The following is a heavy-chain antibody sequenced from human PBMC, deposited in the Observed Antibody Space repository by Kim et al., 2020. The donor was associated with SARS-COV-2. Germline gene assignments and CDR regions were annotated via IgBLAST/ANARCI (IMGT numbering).Heavy chain of an antibody. J-gene: IGHJ5*02. Sequence: ASVKVSCKASGYTFTSYYMHWVRQAPGQGLEWMGIINPIGGSTNYAQNFQGRVTMTRDTSTSTVYMELSSLRSEDTAVYYCARDPISMVRGVIIANNWFDPWGQGTLVTVSS. CDR1: GYTFTSYY. V-gene: IGHV1-46*01. CDR3: ARDPISMVRGVIIANNWFDP. D-gene: IGHD3-10*01. CDR2: INPIGGST.